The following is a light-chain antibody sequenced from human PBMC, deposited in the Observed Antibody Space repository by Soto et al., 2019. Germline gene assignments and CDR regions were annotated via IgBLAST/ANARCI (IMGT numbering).Light chain of an antibody. CDR3: QQLHSYPRT. V-gene: IGKV1-9*01. CDR1: QGIASY. Sequence: DIPLTQSPSFLSASVGDRVTITCRASQGIASYLAWYQQKPGKAPKLLIYAASTLQSAVPSRFSGGGSGTEFTLTISSLQPEDIGTYYCQQLHSYPRTFGQGTKVEF. CDR2: AAS. J-gene: IGKJ1*01.